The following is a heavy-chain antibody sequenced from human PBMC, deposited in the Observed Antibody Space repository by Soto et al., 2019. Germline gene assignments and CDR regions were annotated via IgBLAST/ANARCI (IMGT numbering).Heavy chain of an antibody. Sequence: QITLKESGPTLVKPTQTLTLTCTFSGFSLSTRGVGVGWIRQPPGKALEWLALIYWDGFKHYSPSLESRLTLRAATANHQVVLTMTTMDPVDTATYYFAHKGGGDRILDYWGQGTLVTVSS. CDR3: AHKGGGDRILDY. CDR2: IYWDGFK. D-gene: IGHD3-16*01. CDR1: GFSLSTRGVG. J-gene: IGHJ4*02. V-gene: IGHV2-5*02.